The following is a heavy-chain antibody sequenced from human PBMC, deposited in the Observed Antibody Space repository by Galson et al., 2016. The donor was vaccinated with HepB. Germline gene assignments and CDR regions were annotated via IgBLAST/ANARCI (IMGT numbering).Heavy chain of an antibody. D-gene: IGHD2-2*01. CDR2: IGGSGNKT. Sequence: SLRLSCAASGFSFSSYAMSWVRQAPGKGLHWVSGIGGSGNKTYSADSVKGRFTISRDNSENTLYLQMNSLRAEDTAVYYCERGVGGVPSANFYYGMDVWGQGATVTVSS. V-gene: IGHV3-23*01. J-gene: IGHJ6*02. CDR3: ERGVGGVPSANFYYGMDV. CDR1: GFSFSSYA.